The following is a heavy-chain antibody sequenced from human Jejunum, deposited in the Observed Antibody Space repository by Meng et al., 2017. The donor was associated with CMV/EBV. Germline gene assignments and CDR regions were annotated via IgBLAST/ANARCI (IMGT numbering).Heavy chain of an antibody. CDR3: GRLSSLSDYAVDV. J-gene: IGHJ6*02. CDR2: IIPVLGTP. Sequence: YAITWVRRAPGQGLEWMGRIIPVLGTPTYAERFQERVTITAVKSTDIYSTTAYMELRSLRPDDTAVYYCGRLSSLSDYAVDVWGPGTTVTVSS. D-gene: IGHD4/OR15-4a*01. CDR1: YA. V-gene: IGHV1-69*04.